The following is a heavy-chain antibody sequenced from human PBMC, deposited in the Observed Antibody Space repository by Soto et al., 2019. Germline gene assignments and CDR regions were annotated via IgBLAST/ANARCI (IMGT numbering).Heavy chain of an antibody. D-gene: IGHD6-19*01. Sequence: QVQLVESGGGVVQPGRSLRLSCAASGFTFSSYGMHWVRQAPGKGLEWVAVISYDGSNKYYADSEKGRFTISRDNSKNTLYLQMNSLRAEDTAVYYCAKTGVAVAGYYFDYWGQGTLVTVSS. CDR1: GFTFSSYG. V-gene: IGHV3-30*18. CDR2: ISYDGSNK. J-gene: IGHJ4*02. CDR3: AKTGVAVAGYYFDY.